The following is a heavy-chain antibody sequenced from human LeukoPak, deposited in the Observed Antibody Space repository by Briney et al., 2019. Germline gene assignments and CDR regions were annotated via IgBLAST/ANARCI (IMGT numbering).Heavy chain of an antibody. V-gene: IGHV3-43*02. Sequence: QSGGSLRLSCAASGFTFDDYAMHWVRQAPGKGLEWVSLISGDGGSTYYADSVKGRFTISRDNSKNSLYLQMNSLKTEDTALYYCAKWGGKERAYGMDVWGQGTTVTVSS. CDR3: AKWGGKERAYGMDV. CDR2: ISGDGGST. J-gene: IGHJ6*02. CDR1: GFTFDDYA. D-gene: IGHD1-26*01.